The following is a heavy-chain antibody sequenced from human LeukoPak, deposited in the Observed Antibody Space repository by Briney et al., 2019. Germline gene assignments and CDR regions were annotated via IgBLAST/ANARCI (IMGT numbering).Heavy chain of an antibody. Sequence: TGGSLRLSCAASGFTFSSYGMHWVRQAPGKGLEWVAFIRYGGSNKYYADSVKGRFTISRDNSKNTLYLQMNSLRAEDTAVYYCAKDGGYCSSTSCPADYWGQGTLVTVSS. CDR2: IRYGGSNK. D-gene: IGHD2-2*01. J-gene: IGHJ4*02. CDR1: GFTFSSYG. V-gene: IGHV3-30*02. CDR3: AKDGGYCSSTSCPADY.